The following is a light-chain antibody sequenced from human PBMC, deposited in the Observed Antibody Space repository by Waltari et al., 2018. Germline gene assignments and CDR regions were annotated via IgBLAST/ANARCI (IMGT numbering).Light chain of an antibody. CDR1: SSDVGGYHY. J-gene: IGLJ2*01. V-gene: IGLV2-11*01. CDR2: EVN. CDR3: FSYAGGTRI. Sequence: QSALTQPRSVSGSPGQSVTISCTGTSSDVGGYHYVSWYQQHPGEGPKLLIYEVNKRPSGVPDRFSGSKSGNTASLTISGLRTEDEADYYCFSYAGGTRIFGGGTKLTVL.